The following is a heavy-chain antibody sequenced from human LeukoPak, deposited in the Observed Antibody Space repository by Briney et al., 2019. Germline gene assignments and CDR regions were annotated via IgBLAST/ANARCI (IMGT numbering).Heavy chain of an antibody. CDR3: AKDLFSGSGRAGNMDV. CDR1: GITLANYG. CDR2: VSGSGGST. V-gene: IGHV3-23*01. D-gene: IGHD3-10*01. J-gene: IGHJ6*03. Sequence: GGSLRLSCVVSGITLANYGMSWVRQAPGKGLEWVAGVSGSGGSTNYADSVKGRFTISRDNPKNTLYLQMNSLRAEDTAVYYCAKDLFSGSGRAGNMDVWGKGTTVTVSS.